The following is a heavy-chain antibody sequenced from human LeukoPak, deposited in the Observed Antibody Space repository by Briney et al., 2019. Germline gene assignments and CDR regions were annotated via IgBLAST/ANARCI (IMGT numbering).Heavy chain of an antibody. J-gene: IGHJ4*02. D-gene: IGHD3-10*01. V-gene: IGHV1-2*04. CDR3: ARAPYYGSGSYYDY. CDR2: INPNSGGT. Sequence: ASVKVSCKASGYTFTGYYMHWVRQAPGQWLEWMGWINPNSGGTNYAQKFQGWVTMTRDTSISTAYMELSRLRSDDTAVYYCARAPYYGSGSYYDYWGQGTPVTVSS. CDR1: GYTFTGYY.